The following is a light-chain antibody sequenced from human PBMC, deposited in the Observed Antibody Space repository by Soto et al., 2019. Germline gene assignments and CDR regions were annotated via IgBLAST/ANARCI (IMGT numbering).Light chain of an antibody. CDR3: QQSYSTPYT. CDR2: IAS. Sequence: DIHMTQSPSSLSASVGDRVTITCRGSQSISNYLNWYQQKPGKAPNLLIYIASNLHSGVPSRFSGSGSGTDFTLTISSLQPEVFATYYCQQSYSTPYTFGQGTKLDI. V-gene: IGKV1-39*01. J-gene: IGKJ2*01. CDR1: QSISNY.